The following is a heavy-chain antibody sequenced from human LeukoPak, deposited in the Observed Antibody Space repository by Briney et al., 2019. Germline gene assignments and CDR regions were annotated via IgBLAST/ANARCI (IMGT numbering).Heavy chain of an antibody. CDR1: GGSISSGSYY. J-gene: IGHJ4*02. D-gene: IGHD3-22*01. Sequence: SETLSLTCTVSGGSISSGSYYWSWIRQPAGKGLEWIGRIYTSGSTNYNPSLKSRVTISVDTSKNQFSLKLSSVPAADTAVYYCARDYYDSSAYRYYFDYWGQGTLVTVSS. V-gene: IGHV4-61*02. CDR3: ARDYYDSSAYRYYFDY. CDR2: IYTSGST.